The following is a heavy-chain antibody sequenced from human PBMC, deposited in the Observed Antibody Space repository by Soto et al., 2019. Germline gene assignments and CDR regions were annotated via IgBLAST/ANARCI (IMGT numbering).Heavy chain of an antibody. V-gene: IGHV4-59*12. Sequence: SETLSLTCTVSGGSISSYYWSWIRQPPGKGLEWIGYFYYTGSTNYNPSLKSRVTTSIDASKNQFSLRLSSVTAADTAVYYCARSMHYSDGSNYSPFDYWGQGTLVTVSS. D-gene: IGHD3-22*01. CDR2: FYYTGST. J-gene: IGHJ4*02. CDR3: ARSMHYSDGSNYSPFDY. CDR1: GGSISSYY.